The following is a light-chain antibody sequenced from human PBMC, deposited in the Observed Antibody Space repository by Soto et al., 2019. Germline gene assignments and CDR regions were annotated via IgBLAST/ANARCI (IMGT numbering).Light chain of an antibody. J-gene: IGKJ1*01. CDR2: GAS. V-gene: IGKV3-20*01. Sequence: EIVLTQSPGTLSLSPGERATLSCRASQSVTSGYLAWYQHKPGQAPRLLIYGASSRASGIPDRFSGSGSGTDFTLTISRLELEDFGVYYCQQYVRSPWTFGQGTRVEIK. CDR1: QSVTSGY. CDR3: QQYVRSPWT.